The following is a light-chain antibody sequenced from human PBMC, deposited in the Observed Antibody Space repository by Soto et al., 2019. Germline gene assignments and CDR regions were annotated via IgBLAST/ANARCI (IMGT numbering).Light chain of an antibody. CDR3: QQYNSYPT. V-gene: IGKV1-5*03. Sequence: DIQMTQSPSTLSASVGDRVTITCRASQSISSWLAWYQQKPGKAPKVLIYKASSLESGVPSRFSGSGSETEFTLPISSLQPDDFATYYCQQYNSYPTFGQGTRLEIK. CDR1: QSISSW. CDR2: KAS. J-gene: IGKJ5*01.